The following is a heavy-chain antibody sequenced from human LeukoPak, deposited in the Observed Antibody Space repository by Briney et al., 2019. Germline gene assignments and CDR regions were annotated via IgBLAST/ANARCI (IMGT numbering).Heavy chain of an antibody. Sequence: GGSLRLSCAASGFTFSSYSMNWVRQAPGKGLEWVSYISSSSSTIYYADSVKGRFTTSRDNAKNSLYLQMNSLRDEDTAVYYCARDLDSLLGYCSSTSCSDGMDVWGQGTTVTVSS. V-gene: IGHV3-48*02. CDR1: GFTFSSYS. CDR3: ARDLDSLLGYCSSTSCSDGMDV. CDR2: ISSSSSTI. D-gene: IGHD2-2*01. J-gene: IGHJ6*02.